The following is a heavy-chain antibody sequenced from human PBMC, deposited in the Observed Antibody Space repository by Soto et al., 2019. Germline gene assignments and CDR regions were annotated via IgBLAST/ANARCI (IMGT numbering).Heavy chain of an antibody. J-gene: IGHJ4*02. Sequence: ASVKVSCKACGYTFTGYYMHWLRQAPGQGLVWMGWINPKSGDTNYAQQFQGRVTLTSDTSITTAYMGLSRLKSDDTAVYYCATSETRDSPVYWGQGTLVTVS. V-gene: IGHV1-2*02. CDR2: INPKSGDT. CDR3: ATSETRDSPVY. CDR1: GYTFTGYY.